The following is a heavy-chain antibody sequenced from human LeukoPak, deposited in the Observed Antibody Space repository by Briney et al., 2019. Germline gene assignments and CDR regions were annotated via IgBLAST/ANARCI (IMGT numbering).Heavy chain of an antibody. Sequence: GGSLRLSCAASGFTFSSYSMNSVRQAPRKGLGWVSSIISISSYIYYADSVKGRVTISRDNAKNSLYLQMNSLRAEDTAVYYCARVGINAFDIWGQGTMVTVSS. CDR1: GFTFSSYS. CDR2: IISISSYI. CDR3: ARVGINAFDI. D-gene: IGHD3-3*02. V-gene: IGHV3-21*01. J-gene: IGHJ3*02.